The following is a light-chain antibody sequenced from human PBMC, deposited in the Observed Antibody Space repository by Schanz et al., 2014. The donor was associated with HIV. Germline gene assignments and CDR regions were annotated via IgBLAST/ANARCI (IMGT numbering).Light chain of an antibody. CDR2: DVT. CDR1: SSDVGGYNY. V-gene: IGLV2-14*03. J-gene: IGLJ3*02. CDR3: SSYTNSSPWV. Sequence: QSALTQPASVSGSPGQSITISCTGTSSDVGGYNYVSWYQQHPGKAPKLMIYDVTNRPSGVSNRFSGSKSGNTASLTISGLQAEDEADYYCSSYTNSSPWVFGGGTKVTV.